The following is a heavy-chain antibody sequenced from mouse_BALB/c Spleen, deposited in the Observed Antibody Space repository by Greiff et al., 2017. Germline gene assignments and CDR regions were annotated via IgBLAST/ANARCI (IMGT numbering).Heavy chain of an antibody. CDR3: AKQGDAY. Sequence: QVTLKESGPGLVAPSQSLSISCTASGFSLTSYGVHWVRQPPGKGLEWLGVIWAGGSTNYNSALMSRLSISKDNSKSQVFLKMNSLQTDDTAMYYCAKQGDAYWGQGTLVTVSA. V-gene: IGHV2-9*02. J-gene: IGHJ3*01. CDR2: IWAGGST. CDR1: GFSLTSYG.